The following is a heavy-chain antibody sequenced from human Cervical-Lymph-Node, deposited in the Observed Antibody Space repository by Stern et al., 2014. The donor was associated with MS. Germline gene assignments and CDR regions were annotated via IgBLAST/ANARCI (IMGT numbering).Heavy chain of an antibody. D-gene: IGHD1-20*01. CDR3: ARERYNWNVGYFDY. CDR1: GFTFSSYS. V-gene: IGHV3-48*01. CDR2: ISSSSSTI. J-gene: IGHJ4*02. Sequence: EVQLVESGGGLVQPGGSLRLSCAASGFTFSSYSMNWVRQAPGKGLEWVSYISSSSSTIYYADSVKGRFTISRDNAKNSLYLQMNSLRAEDTAVYYCARERYNWNVGYFDYWGQGTLVTVSS.